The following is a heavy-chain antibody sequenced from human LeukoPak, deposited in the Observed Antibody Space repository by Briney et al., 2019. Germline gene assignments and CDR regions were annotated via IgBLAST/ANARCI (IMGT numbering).Heavy chain of an antibody. D-gene: IGHD3-22*01. CDR3: AKRPDRSYYDRTGYYYFDY. Sequence: GGSLRLSCAASGFTFSSYAMSWVRQAPGKGLEWVSSIGGLGGSTFYAVSVKDRFTISRDNSKNTLYLQMNSLRAEDTAVYYCAKRPDRSYYDRTGYYYFDYWGQGTLVTVSS. V-gene: IGHV3-23*01. J-gene: IGHJ4*02. CDR2: IGGLGGST. CDR1: GFTFSSYA.